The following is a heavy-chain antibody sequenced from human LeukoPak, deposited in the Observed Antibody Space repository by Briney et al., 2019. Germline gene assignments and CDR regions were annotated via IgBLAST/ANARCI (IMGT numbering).Heavy chain of an antibody. D-gene: IGHD3-16*01. CDR2: ANQSGST. V-gene: IGHV4-34*01. CDR1: AGSFSGYY. Sequence: SETLSLTCAVYAGSFSGYYWSWIRQPPGKGLEWIGEANQSGSTSYKTSLKSRVTISVDTSKNQFSLKLSSVTAADTAVYYCATLAGQLAFDYWGQGTLVTVSS. J-gene: IGHJ4*02. CDR3: ATLAGQLAFDY.